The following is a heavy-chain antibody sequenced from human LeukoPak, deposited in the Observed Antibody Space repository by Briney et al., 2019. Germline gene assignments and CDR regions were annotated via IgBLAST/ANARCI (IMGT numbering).Heavy chain of an antibody. CDR2: IYYSGST. J-gene: IGHJ3*02. Sequence: SETLSLTCTVSGGSISSSSYYWGWIRQPPGKGLEWFGSIYYSGSTYYNPSLKSRVTISVDTSKNQFSLKLSSVTAADTAVYYCARQSMVRGVTDAFDIWGQGTMVTVSS. D-gene: IGHD3-10*01. CDR3: ARQSMVRGVTDAFDI. V-gene: IGHV4-39*01. CDR1: GGSISSSSYY.